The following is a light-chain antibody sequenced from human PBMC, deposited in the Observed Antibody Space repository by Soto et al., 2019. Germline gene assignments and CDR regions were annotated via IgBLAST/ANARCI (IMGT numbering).Light chain of an antibody. CDR3: QQYGYSSWT. J-gene: IGKJ1*01. Sequence: ETVMTQSPATLSVSPGERATLSCRASQSVNSNLAWYQQKLGQAPRVLIFGASTRATGIPARFSGSGSGTEFSLTISRLEPGDFAVYYCQQYGYSSWTFGQGTKVDIK. CDR1: QSVNSN. V-gene: IGKV3-15*01. CDR2: GAS.